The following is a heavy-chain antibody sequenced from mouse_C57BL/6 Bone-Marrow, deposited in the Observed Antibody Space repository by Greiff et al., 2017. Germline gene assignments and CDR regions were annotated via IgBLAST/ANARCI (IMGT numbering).Heavy chain of an antibody. Sequence: VHVKQSGPVLVKPGPSVKISCKASGFTFTDYYMHWVKQSHGKSLEWIGLVYPYNGGTSYNQKFKGKATLTVDTSSSTAYMELNSLTAEDSAVYYCARRAVVAPDWYFEVWGTGTTVTVSS. V-gene: IGHV1-36*01. J-gene: IGHJ1*03. D-gene: IGHD1-1*01. CDR2: VYPYNGGT. CDR3: ARRAVVAPDWYFEV. CDR1: GFTFTDYY.